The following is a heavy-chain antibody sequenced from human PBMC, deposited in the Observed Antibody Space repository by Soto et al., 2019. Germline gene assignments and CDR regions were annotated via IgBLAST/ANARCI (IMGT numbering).Heavy chain of an antibody. V-gene: IGHV1-69*13. J-gene: IGHJ2*01. Sequence: SVKVSCKASGGTFSSYAISWVRQAPGQGLEWMGGIIPIFGTANYAQKFQGRVTITADESTSTAYMELSSLRSDDTAFYYCARVYEIVPTAGINWYFDLWGRGTLVTVSS. CDR1: GGTFSSYA. D-gene: IGHD6-13*01. CDR2: IIPIFGTA. CDR3: ARVYEIVPTAGINWYFDL.